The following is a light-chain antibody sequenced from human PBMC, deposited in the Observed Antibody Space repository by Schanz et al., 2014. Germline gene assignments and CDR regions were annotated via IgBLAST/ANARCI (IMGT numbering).Light chain of an antibody. V-gene: IGKV3D-15*01. CDR2: GAS. CDR1: QSVSSN. J-gene: IGKJ1*01. Sequence: EIVLTQSPGTLSLSPGERATLSCRASQSVSSNLAWYQQKPGQAPRLLISGASSRAAGIPDRFSGSGSGTEFTLTISSLQSEDFAVYYCQQYNNWPPWTFGQGTKVEIK. CDR3: QQYNNWPPWT.